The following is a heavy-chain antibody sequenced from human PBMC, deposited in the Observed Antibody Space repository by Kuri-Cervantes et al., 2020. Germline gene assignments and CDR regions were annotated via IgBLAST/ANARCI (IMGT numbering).Heavy chain of an antibody. CDR1: GGSISSYY. V-gene: IGHV4-59*12. CDR3: ARVRRITMVRGPPPKGYFDY. J-gene: IGHJ4*02. Sequence: SETLSLTCTVSGGSISSYYWSWIRQPPGKGLEWIGYIYYSGSTNYNPSLKSRVTISVDTSKNQFSLKLSSVTAADTAVYYCARVRRITMVRGPPPKGYFDYWGQGTLVTVSS. CDR2: IYYSGST. D-gene: IGHD3-10*01.